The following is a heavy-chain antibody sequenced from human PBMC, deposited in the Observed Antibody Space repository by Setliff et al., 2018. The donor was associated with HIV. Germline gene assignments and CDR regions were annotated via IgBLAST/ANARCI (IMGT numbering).Heavy chain of an antibody. V-gene: IGHV4-34*01. CDR2: INHSGST. J-gene: IGHJ6*02. CDR1: GGSFSGYY. CDR3: ARGPQYYDILTGNYPYYNYGMDV. D-gene: IGHD3-9*01. Sequence: KTSETLSLTCAVYGGSFSGYYWSWIRQPPGKGLEWVGEINHSGSTNYNSSLKSRLTISVDTSRNQFSLKLSSVTAADTAVYYCARGPQYYDILTGNYPYYNYGMDVWGQGTTVTVSS.